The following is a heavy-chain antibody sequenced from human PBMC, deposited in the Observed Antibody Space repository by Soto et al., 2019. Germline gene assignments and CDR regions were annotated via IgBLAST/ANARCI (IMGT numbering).Heavy chain of an antibody. CDR1: GGSISSGDYY. Sequence: SETLSLTCTVSGGSISSGDYYWSWIRQPPGKGLEWIGYIYYSGSTYYNPSLKSRVTISVDTSKNQFSLKLSSVTAADTAVYYCARVDYYDSSPVDYWGQGTLVTVSS. D-gene: IGHD3-22*01. V-gene: IGHV4-30-4*01. CDR3: ARVDYYDSSPVDY. J-gene: IGHJ4*02. CDR2: IYYSGST.